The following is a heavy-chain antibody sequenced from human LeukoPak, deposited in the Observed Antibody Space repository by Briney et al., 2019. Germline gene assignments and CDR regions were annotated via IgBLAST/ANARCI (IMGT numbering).Heavy chain of an antibody. D-gene: IGHD1-26*01. J-gene: IGHJ4*02. Sequence: GGSLRLSCAASGFTFSTTYMSWVRQAPGKGLEWVSLIYSGGATDYADSVKGRFTISRDNSQNTLYLQLSSLRPDDTAVYYCARGGSGSYHYYFDYWGQGTLLTVSS. CDR2: IYSGGAT. CDR1: GFTFSTTY. V-gene: IGHV3-66*02. CDR3: ARGGSGSYHYYFDY.